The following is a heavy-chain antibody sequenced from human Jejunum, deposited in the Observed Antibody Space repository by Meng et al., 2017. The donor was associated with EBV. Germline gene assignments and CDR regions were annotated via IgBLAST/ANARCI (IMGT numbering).Heavy chain of an antibody. D-gene: IGHD3-22*01. CDR2: IYHGGGT. CDR1: GGSISGNDW. V-gene: IGHV4-4*02. J-gene: IGHJ4*02. CDR3: AGNGYYALEY. Sequence: VELWGSGPRVEKPAGTLYITCVVLGGSISGNDWWGWGRQPPGKGLEWLGEIYHGGGTNYNPSLESRVTISVDKSKNQFSLKLNSVTVADTAVYYCAGNGYYALEYWGPGILVTVSS.